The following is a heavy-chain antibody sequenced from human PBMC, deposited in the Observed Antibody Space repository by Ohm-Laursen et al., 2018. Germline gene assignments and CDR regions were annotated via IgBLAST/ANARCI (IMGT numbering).Heavy chain of an antibody. CDR3: ALGSTTPFDS. V-gene: IGHV1-8*01. D-gene: IGHD4-17*01. CDR2: MNPNSGNT. J-gene: IGHJ4*02. CDR1: GYTFTSYD. Sequence: ASVKVSCKASGYTFTSYDINWVRQATGQGLEWMGWMNPNSGNTGYAQKFQGRITITADTPTSTAYMELSSLRSEDTAVYYCALGSTTPFDSWGQGTLVTVSS.